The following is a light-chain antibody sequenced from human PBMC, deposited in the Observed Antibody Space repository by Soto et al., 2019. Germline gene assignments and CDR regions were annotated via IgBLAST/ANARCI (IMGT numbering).Light chain of an antibody. CDR2: GAS. J-gene: IGKJ5*01. V-gene: IGKV3-15*01. Sequence: EVVMTQSPATLSVSPGERATLSCRASHSVGSLLAWYQQKPGQAPRLLIYGASTRATGIPARFTGSGSGTEFTLTISSLQSEDFAVYYCQQYNNWPRTFGQGTRLEIK. CDR1: HSVGSL. CDR3: QQYNNWPRT.